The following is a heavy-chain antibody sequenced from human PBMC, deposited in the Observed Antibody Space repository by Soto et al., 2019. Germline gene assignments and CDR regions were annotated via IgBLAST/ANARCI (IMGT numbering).Heavy chain of an antibody. D-gene: IGHD6-13*01. CDR1: GYTFTSYG. Sequence: ASVKVSCKASGYTFTSYGISWVRQAPGQGLEWMGWISAYNGNTNYAQKLQGRVTMTTDTSTGTAYMELRSLRSDDTAVYNCARGSSSPGYYYYGMDVWGQGTTVTVSS. J-gene: IGHJ6*02. V-gene: IGHV1-18*04. CDR3: ARGSSSPGYYYYGMDV. CDR2: ISAYNGNT.